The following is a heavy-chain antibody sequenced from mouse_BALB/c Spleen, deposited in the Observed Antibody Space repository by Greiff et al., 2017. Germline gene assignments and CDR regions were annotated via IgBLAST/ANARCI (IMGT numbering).Heavy chain of an antibody. D-gene: IGHD2-4*01. CDR3: ARNNGDYDGIAY. CDR2: ISSGGSYT. V-gene: IGHV5-9-3*01. J-gene: IGHJ3*01. CDR1: GFTFSSYA. Sequence: EVQLVESGGGLVKPGGSLKLSCAASGFTFSSYAMSWVRQTPEKRLEWVATISSGGSYTYYPDSVKGRFTISRDNAKNTLYLQMSSLRSEDTAMYYCARNNGDYDGIAYWGQGTLVTVSA.